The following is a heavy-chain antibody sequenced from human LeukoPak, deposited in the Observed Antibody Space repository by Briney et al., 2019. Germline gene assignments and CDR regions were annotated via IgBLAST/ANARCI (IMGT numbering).Heavy chain of an antibody. J-gene: IGHJ3*02. CDR2: IRGGGTSE. D-gene: IGHD4-17*01. CDR1: GFIFSAYA. V-gene: IGHV3-23*01. CDR3: ARDPNGDYIGAFDM. Sequence: PGGSLRLSCTASGFIFSAYAMMWVRQAPGKGPEWVSAIRGGGTSEFYADSVKGRFRISRDNSKDTLFLQMNSLRAEDTAVYYCARDPNGDYIGAFDMWGPGTMVTVSS.